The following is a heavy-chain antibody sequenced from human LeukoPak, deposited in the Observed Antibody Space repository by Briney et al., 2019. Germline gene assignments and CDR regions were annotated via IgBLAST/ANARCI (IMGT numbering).Heavy chain of an antibody. D-gene: IGHD6-19*01. CDR1: GYTFTSYA. CDR2: IIPILGIA. CDR3: ARSRPGIAVAGGFDY. V-gene: IGHV1-69*04. Sequence: AASVKVSCKASGYTFTSYAISWVRQAPGQGLEWMGRIIPILGIANYAQKFQGRVTITADKSTSTAYMELSSLRSEDTAVYYCARSRPGIAVAGGFDYWGQGTLVTVSS. J-gene: IGHJ4*02.